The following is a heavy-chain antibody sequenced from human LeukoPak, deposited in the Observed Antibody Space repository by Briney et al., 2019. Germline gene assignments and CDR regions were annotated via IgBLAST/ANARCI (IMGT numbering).Heavy chain of an antibody. J-gene: IGHJ3*02. D-gene: IGHD6-19*01. CDR2: ISSSSSYI. CDR3: ARVQPYSSGWYEFWPYAFDI. CDR1: GFTFSSYS. V-gene: IGHV3-21*01. Sequence: GGSLRLSCAASGFTFSSYSMNWVRQAPGKGLEWVSSISSSSSYIYYADSVKGRFTISRDNAKNSLYLQMNSLRAEDTAVYYCARVQPYSSGWYEFWPYAFDIWGQGTMVTVSS.